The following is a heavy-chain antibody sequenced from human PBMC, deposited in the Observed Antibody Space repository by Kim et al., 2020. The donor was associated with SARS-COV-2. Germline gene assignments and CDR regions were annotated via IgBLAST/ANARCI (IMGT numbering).Heavy chain of an antibody. V-gene: IGHV1-3*01. CDR3: AREGLYSQYYFDY. D-gene: IGHD2-2*02. J-gene: IGHJ4*02. Sequence: YSQKFQGRVTITRDTSASTAYMELSSLRSEDTAVYYCAREGLYSQYYFDYWGQGTLVTVSS.